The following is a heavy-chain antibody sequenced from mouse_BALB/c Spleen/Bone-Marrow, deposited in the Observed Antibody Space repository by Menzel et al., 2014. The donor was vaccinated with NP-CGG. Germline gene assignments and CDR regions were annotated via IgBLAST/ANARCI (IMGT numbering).Heavy chain of an antibody. D-gene: IGHD2-14*01. CDR3: VRDGDYRYAWFSY. CDR2: ISDGGTYT. J-gene: IGHJ3*01. CDR1: GFTFKDYY. Sequence: EVQRVESGGGLVKPGGSLKLSCAVSGFTFKDYYMYWVRQTPEKRLEWVATISDGGTYTYYSDSVKGRFTVSRDKAKNNLYLQMTNLMSEDTAMYRCVRDGDYRYAWFSYWGQGTLVTVSA. V-gene: IGHV5-4*02.